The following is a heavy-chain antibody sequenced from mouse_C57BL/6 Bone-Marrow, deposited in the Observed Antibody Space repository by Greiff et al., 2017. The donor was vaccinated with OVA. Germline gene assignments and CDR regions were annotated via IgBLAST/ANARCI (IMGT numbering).Heavy chain of an antibody. D-gene: IGHD2-5*01. Sequence: DVQLQESGPELVKPGASVKMSCKASGYTFTDYNMHWVKQSHGKSLEWIGYINPNNGGTSYNQKFKGKATLTVNKSSSTAYMELRSLTSEDSAVYYCASVGYSNYDYFDYWGQGTTLTVSS. J-gene: IGHJ2*01. CDR1: GYTFTDYN. CDR2: INPNNGGT. CDR3: ASVGYSNYDYFDY. V-gene: IGHV1-22*01.